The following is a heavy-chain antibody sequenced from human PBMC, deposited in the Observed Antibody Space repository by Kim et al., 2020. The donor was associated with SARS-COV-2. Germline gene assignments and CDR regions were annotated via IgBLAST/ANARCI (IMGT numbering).Heavy chain of an antibody. V-gene: IGHV1-3*01. D-gene: IGHD3-22*01. CDR1: GYTFNTYA. CDR3: ARDHRNSSGYYSFDY. CDR2: INGGNGYT. J-gene: IGHJ4*02. Sequence: ASVKVSCKASGYTFNTYALHWVRQAPGQRLDWMGWINGGNGYTEYSQKFQGRVTFTKDTPAKTAYMELSSLRSEDTAVYYCARDHRNSSGYYSFDYWGQGTLGTVSS.